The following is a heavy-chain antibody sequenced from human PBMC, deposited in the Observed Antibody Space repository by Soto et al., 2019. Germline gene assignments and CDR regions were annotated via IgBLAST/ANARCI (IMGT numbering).Heavy chain of an antibody. CDR2: IYSGGST. Sequence: EVQLVESGGGLIQPGGSLRLSCAGSGFIVSSYYMSWVRQAPGKGLEWISVIYSGGSTYYADSVKGRFTISRDNSENTLYLHLNCLRAEDTAVYYCAISGGNGWFSDAFDVWGQGTMVTVSS. J-gene: IGHJ3*01. D-gene: IGHD6-19*01. CDR3: AISGGNGWFSDAFDV. V-gene: IGHV3-53*01. CDR1: GFIVSSYY.